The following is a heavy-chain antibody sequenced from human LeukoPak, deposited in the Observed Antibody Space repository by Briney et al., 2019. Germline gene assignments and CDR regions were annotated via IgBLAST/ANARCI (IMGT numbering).Heavy chain of an antibody. Sequence: PGGSLRLSCAASGFTFSSYAMSWVRQAPGKGLEWVSAISGSGGSTYYADSVKGRFTISRDNSKNTLYLQMNSLRAEDAAVYYCAKDLGVQLWSPDGWFDPWGQGTLVTVSS. CDR2: ISGSGGST. V-gene: IGHV3-23*01. CDR1: GFTFSSYA. J-gene: IGHJ5*02. D-gene: IGHD5-18*01. CDR3: AKDLGVQLWSPDGWFDP.